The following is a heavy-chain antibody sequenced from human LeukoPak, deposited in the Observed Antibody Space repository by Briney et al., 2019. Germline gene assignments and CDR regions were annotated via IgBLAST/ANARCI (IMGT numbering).Heavy chain of an antibody. CDR3: TTDLGIVGSLHAFDI. Sequence: GGSLRLSCAASGFTFSNAWMSWVRQAPGKGLEWVGRIKSKTDGGTTDYAAPVKGRFTISRDDSKNTLYLQMNSLKTEDTAVYYCTTDLGIVGSLHAFDIWGQGTMVTVSS. CDR2: IKSKTDGGTT. D-gene: IGHD1-26*01. CDR1: GFTFSNAW. J-gene: IGHJ3*02. V-gene: IGHV3-15*01.